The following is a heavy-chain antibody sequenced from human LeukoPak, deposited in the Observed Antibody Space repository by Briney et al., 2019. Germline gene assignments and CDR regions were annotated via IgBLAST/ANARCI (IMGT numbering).Heavy chain of an antibody. D-gene: IGHD6-13*01. CDR2: TVGSRPDT. V-gene: IGHV3-23*01. J-gene: IGHJ4*02. Sequence: GGSLRLSCAASGFTFTNYAMSWVRQTPGKGLEWVAATVGSRPDTYHADSVKGRFTVSRDNSRNTLYLQMNSLTVEDTAVYYCARVAEAAAFDSWGQGTLVTVSS. CDR3: ARVAEAAAFDS. CDR1: GFTFTNYA.